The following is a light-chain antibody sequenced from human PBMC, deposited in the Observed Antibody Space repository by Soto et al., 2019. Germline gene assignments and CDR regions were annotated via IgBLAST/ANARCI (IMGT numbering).Light chain of an antibody. CDR1: QAISNY. CDR2: VAF. V-gene: IGKV1-9*01. Sequence: IQLTQSPSSLSASVGARVTIPCRASQAISNYLAWYQQKPGKAPSLPIYVAFTLQTGVPSRFSGSGSGTDFTLTISSLQPEDFATYYCQHLDGHPRAFGQGTKVEIK. CDR3: QHLDGHPRA. J-gene: IGKJ1*01.